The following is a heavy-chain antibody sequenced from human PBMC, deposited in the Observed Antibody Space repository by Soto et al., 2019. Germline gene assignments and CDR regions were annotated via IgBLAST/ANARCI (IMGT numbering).Heavy chain of an antibody. CDR3: ARQGRYDFWSGSPNWFDP. J-gene: IGHJ5*02. CDR1: GGSISSSSYY. V-gene: IGHV4-39*01. Sequence: ETLSLTCTVSGGSISSSSYYWGWIRQPPGKGLEWIGSIYYSGSTYYNPSLKSRVTISVDTSKNQFSLKLSSVTAADTAVYYCARQGRYDFWSGSPNWFDPWGQGTLVTVSS. D-gene: IGHD3-3*01. CDR2: IYYSGST.